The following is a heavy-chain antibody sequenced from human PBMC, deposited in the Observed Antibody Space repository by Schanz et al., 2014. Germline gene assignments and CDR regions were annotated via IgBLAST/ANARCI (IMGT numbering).Heavy chain of an antibody. Sequence: QVQLVQSGAEVKKPGASVRVSCKASGYTFTTYAMSWVRQAPGQGLEWVGWISVYTGNTKYGQKVQGRVTMTADTSTNTADMELRSLRSDDTAVYYCVKAEYDILTDSYSRLDPWGQGTLVTVSS. D-gene: IGHD3-9*01. V-gene: IGHV1-18*01. J-gene: IGHJ5*02. CDR2: ISVYTGNT. CDR3: VKAEYDILTDSYSRLDP. CDR1: GYTFTTYA.